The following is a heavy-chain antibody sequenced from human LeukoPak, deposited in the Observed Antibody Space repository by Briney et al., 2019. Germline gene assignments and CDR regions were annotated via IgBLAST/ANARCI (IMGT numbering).Heavy chain of an antibody. CDR2: ISDSGST. D-gene: IGHD3-3*01. V-gene: IGHV4-61*05. CDR3: ARVIMSSLYYYYMDV. CDR1: GGSISSSSYY. Sequence: SETLSLTCTVSGGSISSSSYYWGWIRQPPGKGLEWIGYISDSGSTNYNPSLKSRVTISVDTSKNKFSLKLSSVTAADTAVYYCARVIMSSLYYYYMDVWGKGTTVTVSS. J-gene: IGHJ6*03.